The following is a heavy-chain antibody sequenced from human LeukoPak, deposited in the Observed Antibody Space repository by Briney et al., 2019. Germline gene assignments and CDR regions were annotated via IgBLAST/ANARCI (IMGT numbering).Heavy chain of an antibody. J-gene: IGHJ4*02. CDR1: GYTFTSYY. D-gene: IGHD1-26*01. CDR3: ARDAPLVGATTWTFDH. V-gene: IGHV1-46*01. Sequence: ASVKVSCKASGYTFTSYYMHWVRQAPGQGLEWMGIINPSGGSTSYAQKFQGRVTMTRDMSTSTVYMELSSLRSEDTAVYYCARDAPLVGATTWTFDHWGQGTLVTVSS. CDR2: INPSGGST.